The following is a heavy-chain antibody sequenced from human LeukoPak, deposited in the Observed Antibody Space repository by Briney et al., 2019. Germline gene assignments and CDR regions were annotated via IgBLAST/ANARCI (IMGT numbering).Heavy chain of an antibody. D-gene: IGHD6-19*01. V-gene: IGHV3-74*01. CDR3: ARDRGRTGYSSGWRPFDY. J-gene: IGHJ4*02. Sequence: PGGSLRLSCAASGFTFSSYAMSWVRHAPGKGLVWVSRINSDGSSTSYADSVKGRFTISRDNAKNTLYLQMNSLRAEDTSVYYCARDRGRTGYSSGWRPFDYWGQGTLVTVSS. CDR2: INSDGSST. CDR1: GFTFSSYA.